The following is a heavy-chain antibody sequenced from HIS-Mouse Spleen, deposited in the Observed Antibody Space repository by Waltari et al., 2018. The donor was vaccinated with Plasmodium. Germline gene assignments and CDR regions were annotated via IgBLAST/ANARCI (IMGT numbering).Heavy chain of an antibody. D-gene: IGHD3-10*01. CDR3: AKMARMTMVRGVPYYYYGMDV. V-gene: IGHV3-9*01. CDR2: ISWNGGSI. J-gene: IGHJ6*02. Sequence: EVQLVESGGGLVQPGRSLRLSCAAAGFTFDDYARHWVRQAPGKGLEVVSGISWNGGSIGYAEAVKGRFSISRDKAKNSLYLQMNSLRAEDTAWYYCAKMARMTMVRGVPYYYYGMDVWGQGPTVTVS. CDR1: GFTFDDYA.